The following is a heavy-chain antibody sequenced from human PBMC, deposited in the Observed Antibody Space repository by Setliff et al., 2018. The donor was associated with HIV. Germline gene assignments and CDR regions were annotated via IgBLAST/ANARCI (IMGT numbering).Heavy chain of an antibody. CDR1: GGSISSGGYD. Sequence: LSLTCTVSGGSISSGGYDWSWIRRHPGKGLEWIGDIYYRGNTYYNPSLKSRVTISVDTSKNQFSLKLSSVTAADTAVYYCARACSSTSCHTFDYWGQGTLVTVS. J-gene: IGHJ4*02. CDR2: IYYRGNT. D-gene: IGHD2-2*01. V-gene: IGHV4-31*03. CDR3: ARACSSTSCHTFDY.